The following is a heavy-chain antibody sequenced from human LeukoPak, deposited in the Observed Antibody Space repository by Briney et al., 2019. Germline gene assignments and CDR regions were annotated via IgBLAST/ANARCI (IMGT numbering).Heavy chain of an antibody. CDR1: GFTFSSYA. D-gene: IGHD3-10*01. CDR3: ARDYGSGSYQRGYFDY. V-gene: IGHV3-30*04. CDR2: ISYDGSNK. Sequence: GRSLRLSCAASGFTFSSYAMHWVRQAPGKGLEWVAVISYDGSNKYYADSVKGRFTTSRDNSKNTLYLQMNSLRAEDTAVYYCARDYGSGSYQRGYFDYWGQGTLVTVSS. J-gene: IGHJ4*02.